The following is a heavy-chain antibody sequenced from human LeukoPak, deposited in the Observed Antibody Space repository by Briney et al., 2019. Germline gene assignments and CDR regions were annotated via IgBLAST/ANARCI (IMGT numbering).Heavy chain of an antibody. D-gene: IGHD3-10*01. CDR3: ARDRALVSMVRGVMGYFYYYMDV. Sequence: TGGSLRLSCAASGFTFSRYWMSWVRQAPGKGLEWVANINQDGSEKYYVDSVKGRFTISRDNAKNSLYLEMNSLRAEDTAVYYCARDRALVSMVRGVMGYFYYYMDVRGKGTTATISS. V-gene: IGHV3-7*01. CDR2: INQDGSEK. J-gene: IGHJ6*03. CDR1: GFTFSRYW.